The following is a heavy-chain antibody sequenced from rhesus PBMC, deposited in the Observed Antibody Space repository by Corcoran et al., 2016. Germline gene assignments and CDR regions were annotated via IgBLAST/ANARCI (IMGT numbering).Heavy chain of an antibody. CDR2: IGGRSGST. J-gene: IGHJ4*01. Sequence: QVQLQESGPGLVKPSETLSLPCAVSCGSISGDYWYWIRTPPGKGLEWIGYIGGRSGSTYYNPSLKSRVTISTDTSKNQFSLKLSSVTAADTAVYYCYGGSSSIDYWGQGVLVTVSS. CDR1: CGSISGDY. CDR3: YGGSSSIDY. D-gene: IGHD4-29*01. V-gene: IGHV4-165*02.